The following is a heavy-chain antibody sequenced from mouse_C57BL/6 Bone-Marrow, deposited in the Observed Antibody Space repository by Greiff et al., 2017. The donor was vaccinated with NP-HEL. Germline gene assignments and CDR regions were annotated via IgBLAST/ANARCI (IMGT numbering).Heavy chain of an antibody. V-gene: IGHV6-3*01. Sequence: EVQLQESGGGLVQPGGSMKLSCVASGFTFSNYWMNWVRQSPEKGLEWVAQIRLKSDNYATHYAESVKGRFTISRDDSKSSVYLQMNNLRAEDTGIYYCTTSYYYGSPYWYFDVWGTGTTVTVSS. CDR1: GFTFSNYW. CDR2: IRLKSDNYAT. CDR3: TTSYYYGSPYWYFDV. D-gene: IGHD1-1*01. J-gene: IGHJ1*03.